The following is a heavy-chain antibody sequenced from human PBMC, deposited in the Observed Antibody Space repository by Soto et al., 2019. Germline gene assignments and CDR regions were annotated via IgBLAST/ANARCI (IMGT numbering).Heavy chain of an antibody. CDR3: ARHSPYYYDSSPYFDY. CDR2: IYPGDPDT. J-gene: IGHJ4*02. CDR1: GYSFTSYW. D-gene: IGHD3-22*01. Sequence: GESLKISCKGSGYSFTSYWIGWVRQMPGKGLEWMGIIYPGDPDTRYSPSFQGQVTISADKSISTAYLQWSSLKASDTAMYYCARHSPYYYDSSPYFDYWGQGTLVTVSS. V-gene: IGHV5-51*01.